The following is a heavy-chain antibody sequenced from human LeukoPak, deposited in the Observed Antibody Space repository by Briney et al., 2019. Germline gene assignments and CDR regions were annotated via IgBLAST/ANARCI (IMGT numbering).Heavy chain of an antibody. V-gene: IGHV4-39*07. D-gene: IGHD1-26*01. CDR3: ARPNCASGSYCASGFGDDAFDI. CDR2: IYYSGST. CDR1: GGSISSSSYY. Sequence: SETLSLTCTVSGGSISSSSYYWGWIREPPGKGLEWIGSIYYSGSTYYNPSLKSRVTISVDTSKNQFSLKLSSVTAADTAVYYCARPNCASGSYCASGFGDDAFDIWGQGTMVTVSS. J-gene: IGHJ3*02.